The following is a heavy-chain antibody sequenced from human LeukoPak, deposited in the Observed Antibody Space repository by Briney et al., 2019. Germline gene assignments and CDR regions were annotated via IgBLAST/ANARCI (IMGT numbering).Heavy chain of an antibody. CDR2: ISSSGSTI. CDR1: GFTFSSYE. V-gene: IGHV3-48*03. D-gene: IGHD2-15*01. J-gene: IGHJ4*02. Sequence: PGRSLRLSCAASGFTFSSYEMNWVRQAPGKGLEWVSYISSSGSTIYYADSVKGRFTISRDNAKNSLYLQMNSLRAEDTAVYYCAKAPLTTCSGTYSYPFDYWGQGTLVTVSS. CDR3: AKAPLTTCSGTYSYPFDY.